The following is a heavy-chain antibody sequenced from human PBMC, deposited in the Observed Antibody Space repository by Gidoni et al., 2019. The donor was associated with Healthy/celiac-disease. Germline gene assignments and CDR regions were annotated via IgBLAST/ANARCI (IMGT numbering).Heavy chain of an antibody. Sequence: QVQLGQSGAEVKKPGAAVKVSCKASGDTFTSYAMHWVRQAPGQRLEWMGWIHAGNGNTNYSQKFQGRVTITRDTSASTAYMELSSLRSEDTAVYYCARVSPYCGGDCYSGWYFDLWGRGTLVTVSS. V-gene: IGHV1-3*01. CDR1: GDTFTSYA. CDR2: IHAGNGNT. D-gene: IGHD2-21*01. J-gene: IGHJ2*01. CDR3: ARVSPYCGGDCYSGWYFDL.